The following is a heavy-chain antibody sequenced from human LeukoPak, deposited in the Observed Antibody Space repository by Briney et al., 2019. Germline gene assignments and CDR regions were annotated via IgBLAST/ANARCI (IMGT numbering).Heavy chain of an antibody. CDR3: ARAPPPLGMDV. V-gene: IGHV4-61*01. J-gene: IGHJ6*02. Sequence: SETLSLTCTVSGGSVSSGSYYWSWIRQPPGKGLEWIGYIYYSGSTNYNPSLKSRVTISVDTSKNQFSLKLSSVTAADTAVYYCARAPPPLGMDVWGQGITVTVSS. CDR1: GGSVSSGSYY. CDR2: IYYSGST.